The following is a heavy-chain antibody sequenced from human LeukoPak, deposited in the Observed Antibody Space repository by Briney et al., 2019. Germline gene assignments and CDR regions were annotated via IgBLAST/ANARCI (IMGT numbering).Heavy chain of an antibody. D-gene: IGHD2-8*01. CDR1: GGTFNNYA. V-gene: IGHV1-69*01. Sequence: SVKVSCKASGGTFNNYANSWVRQAPGQGLEWMGGIIPIFGTAKYAQKFQGRVTITADESTSTAYMELSSLRSDDTAVYYCTSHTQRRNDLFVGDYWGQGTLVTVSS. CDR3: TSHTQRRNDLFVGDY. J-gene: IGHJ4*02. CDR2: IIPIFGTA.